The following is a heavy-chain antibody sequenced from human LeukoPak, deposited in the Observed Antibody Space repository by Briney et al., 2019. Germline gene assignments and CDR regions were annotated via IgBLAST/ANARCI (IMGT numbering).Heavy chain of an antibody. V-gene: IGHV3-7*01. CDR1: GLTFSSSW. J-gene: IGHJ4*02. CDR2: INPDGNKK. Sequence: GGSLRLSCAVSGLTFSSSWMDWVRQAPGKGLEWVASINPDGNKKYSADSVKGRFTISRDNAENSLYLQMNSLRVEDTAFYYCARDLAYSRLDCWGQGMLVTVSS. D-gene: IGHD5-18*01. CDR3: ARDLAYSRLDC.